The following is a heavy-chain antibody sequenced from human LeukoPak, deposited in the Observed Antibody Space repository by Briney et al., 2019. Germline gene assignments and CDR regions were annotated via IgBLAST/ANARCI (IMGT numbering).Heavy chain of an antibody. Sequence: EASVKVSCKASGYTFTGYYMHWVRQAPGQGLEWMGWINPNSGGTNYAQKLQGRVTMTRDTSISTAYMELSRLRSDDTAVYYCARGFVVVPAAMSYWGQGTLVTVSS. CDR1: GYTFTGYY. CDR3: ARGFVVVPAAMSY. CDR2: INPNSGGT. V-gene: IGHV1-2*02. J-gene: IGHJ4*02. D-gene: IGHD2-2*01.